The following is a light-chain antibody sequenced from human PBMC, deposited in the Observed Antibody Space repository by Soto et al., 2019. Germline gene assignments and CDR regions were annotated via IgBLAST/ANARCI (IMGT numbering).Light chain of an antibody. Sequence: QSALTQPASVSGSPGQSITISCTGTSSDVGTYNSVSWYQQHPGKAPKLMMYEVSNRPSGVSNRFSGSKSGNTASLTISGLQAEDESDYYCISYTSSSTWVFGGGTKLTVL. CDR1: SSDVGTYNS. CDR3: ISYTSSSTWV. V-gene: IGLV2-14*03. CDR2: EVS. J-gene: IGLJ3*02.